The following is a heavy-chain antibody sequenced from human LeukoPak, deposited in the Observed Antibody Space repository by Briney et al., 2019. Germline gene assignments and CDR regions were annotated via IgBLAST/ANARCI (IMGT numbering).Heavy chain of an antibody. J-gene: IGHJ4*02. D-gene: IGHD4/OR15-4a*01. CDR3: ARDLAVAGAYHTFDL. V-gene: IGHV3-21*01. CDR2: IYSGSDYI. CDR1: GFTISFDR. Sequence: PGGSLRLSCAASGFTISFDRMNWVRQAPGKGLEWVSTIYSGSDYIYYADSVKGRFTISRDNAKNSVYLQMDSLRAEDTAVYFCARDLAVAGAYHTFDLWGQGTLVTVSS.